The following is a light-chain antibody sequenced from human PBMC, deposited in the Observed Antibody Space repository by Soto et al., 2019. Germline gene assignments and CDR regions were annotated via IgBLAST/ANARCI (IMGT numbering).Light chain of an antibody. Sequence: NFMLTQPHSVSEYPGKTVTISCTRSSGSIASNYVQWYQQRPGSAPTTVIYEDNQRPSGVPDRFSGSIDSSSNSASLTISGLKTEDEADYYCQSYDSSNFVVFGGGTKLTVL. CDR2: EDN. J-gene: IGLJ2*01. CDR3: QSYDSSNFVV. V-gene: IGLV6-57*04. CDR1: SGSIASNY.